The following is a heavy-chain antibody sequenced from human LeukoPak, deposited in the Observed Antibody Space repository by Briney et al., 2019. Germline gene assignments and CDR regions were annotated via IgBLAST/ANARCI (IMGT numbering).Heavy chain of an antibody. V-gene: IGHV3-74*01. CDR2: IKSDGST. CDR1: GFTFSSYW. Sequence: PGGSLRLSCAASGFTFSSYWMHWVRQAPGKGLVWVSRIKSDGSTNYADSVKGRFTISRDKAKNTVSLQMNSLRAEDTGVHYCARAPSEIGGYYPEYFRHWGQGTLVTVSS. D-gene: IGHD3-22*01. J-gene: IGHJ1*01. CDR3: ARAPSEIGGYYPEYFRH.